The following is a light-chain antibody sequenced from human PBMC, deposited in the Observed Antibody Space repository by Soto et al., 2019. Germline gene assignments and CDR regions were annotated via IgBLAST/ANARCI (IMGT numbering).Light chain of an antibody. CDR2: GNT. CDR1: SSHIGAGYD. CDR3: LSFDSSLSVV. V-gene: IGLV1-40*01. Sequence: QSVLTHPPSVSGAPGQRVTISCTRSSSHIGAGYDVHWYQQLPGRAPKLLIYGNTNPPSGVPDRFSGSRSGTSASLAITGLQAEDEADYYCLSFDSSLSVVFGGGTKLTVL. J-gene: IGLJ2*01.